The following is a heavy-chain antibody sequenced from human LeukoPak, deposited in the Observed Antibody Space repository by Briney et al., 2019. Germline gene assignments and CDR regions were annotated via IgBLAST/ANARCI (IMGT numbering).Heavy chain of an antibody. Sequence: GASVKVSCKASGYTFTSYGISWGRQAPGQGLEWMGWISVYNGNTKYAQKLQGRVTMTTDTSTNTAYMELRSLRSDDTAVYYCARDRATMVRGVVDYWGQGTLVTVSS. V-gene: IGHV1-18*01. J-gene: IGHJ4*02. CDR3: ARDRATMVRGVVDY. CDR1: GYTFTSYG. D-gene: IGHD3-10*01. CDR2: ISVYNGNT.